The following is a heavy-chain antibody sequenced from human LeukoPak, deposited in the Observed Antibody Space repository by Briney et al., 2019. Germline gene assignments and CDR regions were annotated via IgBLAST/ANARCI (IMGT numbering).Heavy chain of an antibody. J-gene: IGHJ5*02. CDR3: ARRLVYNDMPFDP. CDR1: GGSINSSSYY. CDR2: IYYSGST. V-gene: IGHV4-39*01. D-gene: IGHD3-9*01. Sequence: PSETLSLTCTVSGGSINSSSYYWGWIRQPPGKGLEWIGSIYYSGSTYYNPSLKSRVTISVDTSKNQFSLKLSSVTAADTAVYYCARRLVYNDMPFDPWGQGTLVTVSS.